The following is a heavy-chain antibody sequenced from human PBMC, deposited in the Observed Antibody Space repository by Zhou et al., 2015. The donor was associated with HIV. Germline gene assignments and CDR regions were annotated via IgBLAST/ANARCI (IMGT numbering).Heavy chain of an antibody. D-gene: IGHD6-19*01. J-gene: IGHJ4*02. V-gene: IGHV3-33*01. CDR2: IWYDGSNK. CDR3: TTSSSGWPYYFDY. Sequence: QVQLVESGGGVVQPGRSLRLSCAASGFTFSSYGMHWVRQAPGKGLEWVAVIWYDGSNKYYADSVKGRFSISRDNSKNTVYLQMNSLKTEDTAVYYCTTSSSGWPYYFDYWGQGTLVTVSS. CDR1: GFTFSSYG.